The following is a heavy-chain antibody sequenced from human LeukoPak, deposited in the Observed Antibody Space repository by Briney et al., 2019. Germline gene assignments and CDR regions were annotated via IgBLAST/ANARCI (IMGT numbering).Heavy chain of an antibody. Sequence: GGSPRLSCAGSGFTFSSYEMNWVRQAPGKGLEWVSFIGSRSATIYYADSVKGRFTISRDNAKNSLYLQMNSLRAEDTAVYYCAREYYYDSRAPGAFDIWGQGTMVTVSS. CDR3: AREYYYDSRAPGAFDI. V-gene: IGHV3-48*03. CDR2: IGSRSATI. D-gene: IGHD3-22*01. CDR1: GFTFSSYE. J-gene: IGHJ3*02.